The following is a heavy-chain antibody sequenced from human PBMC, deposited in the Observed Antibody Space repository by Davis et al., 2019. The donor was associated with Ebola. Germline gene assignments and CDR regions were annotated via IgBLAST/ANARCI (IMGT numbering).Heavy chain of an antibody. J-gene: IGHJ4*02. CDR3: ASAPYENY. D-gene: IGHD3-16*01. CDR2: INYSGST. V-gene: IGHV4-59*12. CDR1: GGSISSYY. Sequence: MPSETLSLTCTVSGGSISSYYWSWIRQPPGKGLEWNGYINYSGSTNYNPSLKSRVTISVDTSKNQFSLKLTSVTAADTAVYYCASAPYENYWGQGTLVTVSS.